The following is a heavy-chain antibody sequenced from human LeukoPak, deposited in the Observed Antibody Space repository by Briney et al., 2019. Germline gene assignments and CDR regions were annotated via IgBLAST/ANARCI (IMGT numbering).Heavy chain of an antibody. D-gene: IGHD1-26*01. CDR2: ISYHGSNK. J-gene: IGHJ4*02. CDR3: ARVGTWELQRVFDF. CDR1: GFTFSSHS. Sequence: GTSLRLSCAASGFTFSSHSIHWVRQAPGKGLAWVAVISYHGSNKYYADSVKGRFTISRDNAKNSVDLQMDSLRVEDTAVYYCARVGTWELQRVFDFWGQGTLVTVSS. V-gene: IGHV3-30*04.